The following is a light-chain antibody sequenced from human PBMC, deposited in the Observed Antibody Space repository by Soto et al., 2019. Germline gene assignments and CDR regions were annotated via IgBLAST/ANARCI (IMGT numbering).Light chain of an antibody. J-gene: IGKJ4*01. Sequence: EIVMTQSPATLSVSPGGRATLSCRASQGVSSNLAWYQQKPGQAPRLLIYGASTRATGTPARFSGSESGTEFTLTISSLQSEDFAVYYCQQYNKWPLTFGGGTKVEIK. CDR3: QQYNKWPLT. V-gene: IGKV3-15*01. CDR2: GAS. CDR1: QGVSSN.